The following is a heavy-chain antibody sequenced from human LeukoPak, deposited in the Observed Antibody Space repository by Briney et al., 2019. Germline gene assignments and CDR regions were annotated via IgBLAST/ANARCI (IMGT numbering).Heavy chain of an antibody. CDR1: GFTVSSNY. D-gene: IGHD5-24*01. J-gene: IGHJ5*02. CDR3: ARRRGRWLQLLSGGNWFDP. CDR2: INHSGST. V-gene: IGHV4-34*01. Sequence: PGGSLRLSWAASGFTVSSNYMSWVRQPPGKGLEWLGEINHSGSTNYNPSLKSRVTISVDTSKNQFSLKLSSVTAADTAVYYCARRRGRWLQLLSGGNWFDPWGQGTLVTFSS.